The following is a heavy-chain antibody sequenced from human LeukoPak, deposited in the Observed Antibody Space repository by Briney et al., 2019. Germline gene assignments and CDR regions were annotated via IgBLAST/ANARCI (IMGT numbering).Heavy chain of an antibody. CDR2: ISYHGSNK. CDR3: AKDMGLGDYGLLDY. Sequence: PGGSLRLSCTASGFTFSSYGMHWVRQAPGKGLEWVAVISYHGSNKYYADSVKGRFTISRDNSKNTLYLQMNSLRAEDTAVYYCAKDMGLGDYGLLDYWGQGTLVTVSS. J-gene: IGHJ4*02. CDR1: GFTFSSYG. V-gene: IGHV3-30*18. D-gene: IGHD4-17*01.